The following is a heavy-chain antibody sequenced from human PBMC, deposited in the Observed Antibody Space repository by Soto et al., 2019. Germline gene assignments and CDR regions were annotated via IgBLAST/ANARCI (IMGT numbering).Heavy chain of an antibody. CDR3: ARRGNPYMDV. CDR1: AYNLAGDG. J-gene: IGHJ6*02. V-gene: IGHV1-18*01. Sequence: QVQVVQSGAEVKKPGASVRVSCKPSAYNLAGDGFTWVRQAPGQGLEWMGWNNVHNGDTNYAQKFQDRFSLTTDTSTRTVYMELTNLRSDDTAVYYCARRGNPYMDVWGQGTTVIVSS. CDR2: NNVHNGDT.